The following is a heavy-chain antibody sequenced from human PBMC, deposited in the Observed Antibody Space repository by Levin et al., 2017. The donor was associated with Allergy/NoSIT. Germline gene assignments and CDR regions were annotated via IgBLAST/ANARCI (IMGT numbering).Heavy chain of an antibody. J-gene: IGHJ4*01. CDR3: ARQLGNFWSGYKYFDY. CDR2: ISSSGRTI. V-gene: IGHV3-48*03. D-gene: IGHD3-3*01. CDR1: GFTFSSYE. Sequence: PGGSLRLSCAASGFTFSSYEMNWVRQAPGKGLEWVSYISSSGRTIYYADPVKGRFTISRDNAKNSLYRQMNSLRAEDTAVYYFARQLGNFWSGYKYFDYWGHGTLVTVSS.